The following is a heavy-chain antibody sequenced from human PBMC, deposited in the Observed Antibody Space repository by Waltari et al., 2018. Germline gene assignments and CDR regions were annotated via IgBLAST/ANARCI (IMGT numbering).Heavy chain of an antibody. Sequence: QLQLQESGPGLVKPSETLSLTCTVSGGSISSESYSWGWIRQPPGKGLEWIGIISYSGSTYYTPSLKSRVTISVDTSKNQFSLKLSSVTAADTAVYYCARLSYHIVTGYGWFDPWGLGTLVTVSS. J-gene: IGHJ5*02. CDR2: ISYSGST. CDR1: GGSISSESYS. D-gene: IGHD3-9*01. V-gene: IGHV4-39*01. CDR3: ARLSYHIVTGYGWFDP.